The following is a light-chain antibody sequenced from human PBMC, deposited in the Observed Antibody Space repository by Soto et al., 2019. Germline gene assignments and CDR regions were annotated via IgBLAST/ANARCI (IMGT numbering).Light chain of an antibody. J-gene: IGLJ2*01. CDR3: SSYTSFDTVI. V-gene: IGLV2-18*02. Sequence: QSALTQPPSVSGSPGLSVTISCTGSSSDIGSYTRVSWYQQPPASAPKLLIYEVTRRASGAPDRFSGSASGNTASLTISGVQAEEEADYYCSSYTSFDTVIFGGGTKLTVL. CDR2: EVT. CDR1: SSDIGSYTR.